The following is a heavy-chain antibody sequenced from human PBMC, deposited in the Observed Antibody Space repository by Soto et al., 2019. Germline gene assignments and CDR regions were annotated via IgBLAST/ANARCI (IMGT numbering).Heavy chain of an antibody. CDR1: GGSISSYY. D-gene: IGHD3-3*01. Sequence: PSETLSLTCTVSGGSISSYYWSWIRQPPGKGLEWIGYIYYSGSTNYNPSLKSRVTISVDTSKNQFSPKLSSVTAADTAVYYCAGRTITIFGVVISHDAFDIWGQGTMVTVSS. CDR3: AGRTITIFGVVISHDAFDI. CDR2: IYYSGST. V-gene: IGHV4-59*01. J-gene: IGHJ3*02.